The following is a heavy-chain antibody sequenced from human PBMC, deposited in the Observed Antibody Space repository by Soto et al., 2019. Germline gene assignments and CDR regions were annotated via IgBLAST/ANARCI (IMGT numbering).Heavy chain of an antibody. CDR2: ISGTGGGT. V-gene: IGHV3-23*01. J-gene: IGHJ1*01. Sequence: QPGGSLRLSCAASGFTFWTYAMSWVRQAPGKGLEWVSVISGTGGGTSYADSVKGRFTISRDNSKNTLYLQMNSLGVEDTAVYYCARHPPPGYYYDSSGYYGYFQHWGQGTPVTVSS. CDR1: GFTFWTYA. CDR3: ARHPPPGYYYDSSGYYGYFQH. D-gene: IGHD3-22*01.